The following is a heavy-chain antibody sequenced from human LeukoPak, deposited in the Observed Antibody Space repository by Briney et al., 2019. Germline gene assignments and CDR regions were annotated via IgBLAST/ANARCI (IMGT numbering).Heavy chain of an antibody. CDR1: GFTFSGYW. V-gene: IGHV3-74*01. D-gene: IGHD2-15*01. CDR2: IDNHGSST. CDR3: ARDTHSCFVY. Sequence: PGGSLRLSCAASGFTFSGYWMHWVRQAPGKGLVWVSGIDNHGSSTYSADSVKGRFTISRDNAKNTLYLQMNSLRAEDTAVYYCARDTHSCFVYWGHGAPVTVSS. J-gene: IGHJ4*01.